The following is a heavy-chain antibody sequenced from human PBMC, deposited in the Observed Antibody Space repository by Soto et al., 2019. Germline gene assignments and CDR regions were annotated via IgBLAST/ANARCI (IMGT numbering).Heavy chain of an antibody. J-gene: IGHJ4*02. D-gene: IGHD2-2*01. CDR3: ARGQLLDYFDY. CDR1: GFTFSSYS. CDR2: ISSSSSYI. V-gene: IGHV3-21*01. Sequence: EVQLVESGGGLVKPGGSLRLSCAASGFTFSSYSMNWVRQAPGKGLEWVSSISSSSSYIYYADSVKGRFTISRDNAKNPLYRQMNSLRAEDTAVYYCARGQLLDYFDYWGQGTLVTVSS.